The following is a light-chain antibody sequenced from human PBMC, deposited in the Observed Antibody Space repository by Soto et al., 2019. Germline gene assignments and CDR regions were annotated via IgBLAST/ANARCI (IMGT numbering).Light chain of an antibody. CDR2: DAS. J-gene: IGKJ4*01. CDR1: QSLSSY. Sequence: EIVLTQSPATLSLSPGERATLSCRASQSLSSYLAWYQQKPGQAPRLLIYDASNSATGIPARFSGSGSGTDFTLTISTLEPEDFAVYYCHQRSNWLTFGGGTKVEIK. CDR3: HQRSNWLT. V-gene: IGKV3-11*01.